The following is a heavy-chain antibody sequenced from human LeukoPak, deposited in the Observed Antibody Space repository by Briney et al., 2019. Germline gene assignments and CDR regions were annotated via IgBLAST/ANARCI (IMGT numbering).Heavy chain of an antibody. Sequence: TGGSLRLSCAASGFTFSSYSMNWVRQAPGKGLEWVSSISSSSSYIYYADSVKGRFTISRDNAKNSLYLQMNSLRAEDTAVYYCARGALWFGELLPYYFDYWGQGTLVTVSS. V-gene: IGHV3-21*01. J-gene: IGHJ4*02. CDR3: ARGALWFGELLPYYFDY. D-gene: IGHD3-10*01. CDR2: ISSSSSYI. CDR1: GFTFSSYS.